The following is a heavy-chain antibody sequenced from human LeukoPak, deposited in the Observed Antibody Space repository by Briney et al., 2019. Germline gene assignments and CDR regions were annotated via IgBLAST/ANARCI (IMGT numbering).Heavy chain of an antibody. Sequence: GGSLRLSCAASGFTFSSYAMHWVRQAPGKVLEWVAVISYDGSNKYYADSVKGRFTISRDNSKNTLYLQMNGLRAEDTAVYYCARGTLNIPGEHGAFDYWGQGTLVTVSS. J-gene: IGHJ4*02. D-gene: IGHD1-14*01. V-gene: IGHV3-30*04. CDR1: GFTFSSYA. CDR2: ISYDGSNK. CDR3: ARGTLNIPGEHGAFDY.